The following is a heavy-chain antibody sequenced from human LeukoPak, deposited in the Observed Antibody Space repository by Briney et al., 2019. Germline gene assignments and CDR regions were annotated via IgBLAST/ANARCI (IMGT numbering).Heavy chain of an antibody. D-gene: IGHD5/OR15-5a*01. J-gene: IGHJ4*02. V-gene: IGHV4-39*01. CDR3: ARRRFLRGPDVVNPFDY. CDR1: GGSISSYY. Sequence: PSETLSLTCTVSGGSISSYYWGWIRQPPGKGLEWIGTINYSGSTYYNPSLKSRVTISVDTSKNQFSLKLSSVTAADTAVYYCARRRFLRGPDVVNPFDYWGQGTLVTVSS. CDR2: INYSGST.